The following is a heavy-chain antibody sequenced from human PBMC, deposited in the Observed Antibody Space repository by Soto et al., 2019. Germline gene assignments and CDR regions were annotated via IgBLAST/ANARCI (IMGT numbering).Heavy chain of an antibody. CDR3: ARGNGSGIFGMDV. J-gene: IGHJ6*02. Sequence: QVQLVQSGAEVKKPGSSVKVSCKASGGTFSSYTISWVRQAPGQGLEWMGRIITILGIANYAQKFQGRVTITADKSTSTAYVELSSLRSEDTAVYYCARGNGSGIFGMDVWGQGTTVTVSS. CDR2: IITILGIA. D-gene: IGHD3-10*01. V-gene: IGHV1-69*02. CDR1: GGTFSSYT.